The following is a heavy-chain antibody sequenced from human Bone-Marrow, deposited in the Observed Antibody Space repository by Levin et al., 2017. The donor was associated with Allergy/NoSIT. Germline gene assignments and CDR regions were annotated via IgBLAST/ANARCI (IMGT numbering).Heavy chain of an antibody. Sequence: GGSLRLSCAASGFTVSSNYMSWVRQAPGKGLEWVSVIYSGGSTYYADSVKGRFTISRDNSKNTLYLQMNSLRAEDTAVYYCARAADTAMVIDAFDIWGQGTMVTVSS. CDR3: ARAADTAMVIDAFDI. J-gene: IGHJ3*02. D-gene: IGHD5-18*01. CDR2: IYSGGST. CDR1: GFTVSSNY. V-gene: IGHV3-53*01.